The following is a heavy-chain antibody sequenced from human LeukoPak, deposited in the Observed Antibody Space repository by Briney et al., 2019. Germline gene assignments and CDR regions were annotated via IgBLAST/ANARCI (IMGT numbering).Heavy chain of an antibody. Sequence: GGSLRLSCAASGFTFSTYSMNWVRQAPGKGLEWVSAISGSGGSTYYADSVKGRFTISRDNSKNTLYLQMNSLRAEDTAVYYCAGHSSGWPLDYWGQGTLVTVSS. CDR2: ISGSGGST. D-gene: IGHD6-19*01. V-gene: IGHV3-23*01. J-gene: IGHJ4*02. CDR1: GFTFSTYS. CDR3: AGHSSGWPLDY.